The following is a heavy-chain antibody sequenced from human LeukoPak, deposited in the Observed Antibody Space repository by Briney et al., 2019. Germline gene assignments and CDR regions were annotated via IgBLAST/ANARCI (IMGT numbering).Heavy chain of an antibody. CDR2: FDPEDGET. CDR1: GYTFTSYG. Sequence: ASVKDSCKASGYTFTSYGISWVRQAPGKGLEWMGGFDPEDGETIYAQKFQGRVTMTEDTSTDTAYMELSSLRSEDTAVYYCATGLAVAGKGIDYWGQGTLVTVSS. J-gene: IGHJ4*02. CDR3: ATGLAVAGKGIDY. D-gene: IGHD6-19*01. V-gene: IGHV1-24*01.